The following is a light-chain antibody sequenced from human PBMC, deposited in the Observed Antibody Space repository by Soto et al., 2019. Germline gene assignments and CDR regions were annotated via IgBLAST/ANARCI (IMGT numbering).Light chain of an antibody. V-gene: IGLV1-36*01. CDR2: YDN. CDR3: SAWDDSLNAYV. CDR1: RSNIGDNA. J-gene: IGLJ1*01. Sequence: QSVLTQPPPVSEAPRQRVTISCSGRRSNIGDNAVNWYQQVPGKAPNLLIYYDNLLPSGVSDRFSGSKSGTSASLAISGLQSDDEADYYCSAWDDSLNAYVFGTGTKLTVL.